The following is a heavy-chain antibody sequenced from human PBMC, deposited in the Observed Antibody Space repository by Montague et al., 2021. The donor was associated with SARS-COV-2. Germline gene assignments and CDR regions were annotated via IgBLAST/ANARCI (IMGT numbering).Heavy chain of an antibody. CDR2: IYGGGDT. Sequence: RLSWSASGFTVSTNYMSWVRQAPGKGLEWISVIYGGGDTYYADSVKGRFTISRDNSKNTLYLQMNSLRAEDTAVYYCARGGGLRNYGMDAWGQGTLVTASS. D-gene: IGHD4-17*01. CDR1: GFTVSTNY. V-gene: IGHV3-53*01. CDR3: ARGGGLRNYGMDA. J-gene: IGHJ5*02.